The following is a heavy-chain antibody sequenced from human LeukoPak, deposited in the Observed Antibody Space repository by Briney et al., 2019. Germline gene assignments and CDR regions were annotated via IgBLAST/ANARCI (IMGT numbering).Heavy chain of an antibody. Sequence: SETLSLTCTVSGGSISSHYWSWIRQPPGKGLEWIGYIYYSGSTNYNPSLKSRVTISVDTSKNRFSLKLSSVTAADTAVYYCARADRDNWFDPWGQGTLVTVSS. J-gene: IGHJ5*02. CDR2: IYYSGST. V-gene: IGHV4-59*11. CDR1: GGSISSHY. D-gene: IGHD3-10*01. CDR3: ARADRDNWFDP.